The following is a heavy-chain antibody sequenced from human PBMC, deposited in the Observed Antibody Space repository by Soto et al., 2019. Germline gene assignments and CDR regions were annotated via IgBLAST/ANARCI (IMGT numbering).Heavy chain of an antibody. V-gene: IGHV1-18*01. CDR3: ARDFRHYYGSGSYFDY. CDR2: ISAYNGNT. J-gene: IGHJ4*02. D-gene: IGHD3-10*01. Sequence: QVQLVQSGAEVKKPGASVKVSCKASGYTFTSYGISWVRQAPGQGLEWMGWISAYNGNTNYAQKLQGRVTMTTDTSTRTAYMELMSLRSDDTAVYYCARDFRHYYGSGSYFDYWGQGTLVTVSS. CDR1: GYTFTSYG.